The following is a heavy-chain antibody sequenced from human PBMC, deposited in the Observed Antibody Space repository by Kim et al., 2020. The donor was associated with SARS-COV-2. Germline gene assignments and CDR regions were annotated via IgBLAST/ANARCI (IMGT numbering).Heavy chain of an antibody. D-gene: IGHD1-7*01. Sequence: ASVKVSCKASGYTFTSYGISWVRQAPGQGLEWMGWISAYNGNTNYAQKLQGRVTMTTDTSTSTAYMELRSLRSDDTAVYYCARAQYNWNYVRSGGPFDYWGQGTLVTVSS. V-gene: IGHV1-18*01. J-gene: IGHJ4*02. CDR2: ISAYNGNT. CDR3: ARAQYNWNYVRSGGPFDY. CDR1: GYTFTSYG.